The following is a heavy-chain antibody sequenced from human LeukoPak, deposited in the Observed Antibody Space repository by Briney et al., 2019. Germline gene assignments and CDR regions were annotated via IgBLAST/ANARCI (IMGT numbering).Heavy chain of an antibody. CDR3: AREGYCSGGSCYPGVPDC. D-gene: IGHD2-15*01. CDR2: ISAHNGNT. Sequence: ASVKVSCKASGYTFTNYGISWVRQAPGQGLEYMGWISAHNGNTNYAQKLQDRVTMTTDTSTGTAYMELKSLRSDDTAVYYCAREGYCSGGSCYPGVPDCWGQGTLVTVSS. J-gene: IGHJ4*02. V-gene: IGHV1-18*01. CDR1: GYTFTNYG.